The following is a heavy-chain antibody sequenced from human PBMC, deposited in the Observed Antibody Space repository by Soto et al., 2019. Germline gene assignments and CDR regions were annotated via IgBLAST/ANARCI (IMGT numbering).Heavy chain of an antibody. CDR3: ARVGSGSYWLDY. Sequence: EVQLVESGGGLVQPGGSLRLSCAVSGFTFSSYWMHWVRQAPGKGLVWVSRIKTDGSSTNYADSVKGRFTISRDNAKNTLYLQLNSLRAEDTAVYYCARVGSGSYWLDYWGQGTLVTVSS. J-gene: IGHJ4*02. V-gene: IGHV3-74*01. CDR2: IKTDGSST. CDR1: GFTFSSYW. D-gene: IGHD1-26*01.